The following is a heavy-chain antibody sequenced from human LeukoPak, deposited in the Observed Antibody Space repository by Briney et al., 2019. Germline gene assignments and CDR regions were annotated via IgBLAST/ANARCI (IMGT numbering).Heavy chain of an antibody. Sequence: GGSLRLSCAASGCTFSSYGMHWVRQAPGKGLEWVAVISYDGSNKYYADSVKGRFTISRDNSKNTLYLQMNSLRAEDTAVYYCAKGGSSRPTTYFDYWGQGTLVTVSS. V-gene: IGHV3-30*18. D-gene: IGHD1-1*01. CDR3: AKGGSSRPTTYFDY. J-gene: IGHJ4*02. CDR2: ISYDGSNK. CDR1: GCTFSSYG.